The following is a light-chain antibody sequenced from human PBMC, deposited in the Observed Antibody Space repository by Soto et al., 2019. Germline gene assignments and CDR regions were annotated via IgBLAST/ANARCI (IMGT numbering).Light chain of an antibody. CDR3: RSSTRRRTWV. CDR1: SSDVGGYNY. J-gene: IGLJ3*02. V-gene: IGLV2-14*01. CDR2: EVT. Sequence: QSALTQPASVSGSPGQSITISCTGTSSDVGGYNYVSWYQQHPGIAPKLIIYEVTNRPSGVSNRFSGSKSGNTASLTISGLQADDEAGYYCRSSTRRRTWVFGGGTQLTVL.